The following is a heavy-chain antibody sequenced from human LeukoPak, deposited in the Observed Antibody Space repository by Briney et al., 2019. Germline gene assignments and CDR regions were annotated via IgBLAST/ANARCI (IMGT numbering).Heavy chain of an antibody. D-gene: IGHD2-15*01. CDR3: ARGRTAYCSGGSCYSDAFDI. V-gene: IGHV1-69*06. J-gene: IGHJ3*02. CDR2: IIPIFGTA. Sequence: GASVKVSCKASGYTFTGYYMHWVRQAPGQGLEWMGGIIPIFGTANYAQKFQGRVTITADKSTSTAYMELSSLRSEDTAVYYCARGRTAYCSGGSCYSDAFDIWGQGTMVTVSS. CDR1: GYTFTGYY.